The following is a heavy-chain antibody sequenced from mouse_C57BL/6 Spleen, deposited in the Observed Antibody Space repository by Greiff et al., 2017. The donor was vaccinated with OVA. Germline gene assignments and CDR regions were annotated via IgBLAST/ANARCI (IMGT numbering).Heavy chain of an antibody. Sequence: EVLLVESGGGLVKPGGSLKLSCAASGFTFSDYGMHWVRQAPEKGLEWVAYISSGSSTIYYADPVKGRFTISRDNAKNTLFLQMTRLRSEDTAMYYCARDPDLYAMDYWGQGTSVTVSS. J-gene: IGHJ4*01. CDR3: ARDPDLYAMDY. CDR2: ISSGSSTI. CDR1: GFTFSDYG. V-gene: IGHV5-17*01.